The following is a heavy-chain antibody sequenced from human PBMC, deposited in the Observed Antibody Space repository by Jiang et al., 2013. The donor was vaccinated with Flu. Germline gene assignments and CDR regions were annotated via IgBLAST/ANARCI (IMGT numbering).Heavy chain of an antibody. V-gene: IGHV3-30*18. D-gene: IGHD6-6*01. Sequence: QLLESGGGVVQPGGSLRLSCAASGFAFSNFAMHWVRQAPGKGLEWVAVISTDGRDKHYTDSVKGRFTISRDNSKNTLYLQMNSLRADDTAVFYCAKDLAKAARYYFDYWGQGTLVTVSS. CDR1: GFAFSNFA. CDR3: AKDLAKAARYYFDY. CDR2: ISTDGRDK. J-gene: IGHJ4*02.